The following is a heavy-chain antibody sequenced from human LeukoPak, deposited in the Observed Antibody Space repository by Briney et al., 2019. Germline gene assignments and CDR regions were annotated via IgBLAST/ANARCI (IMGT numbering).Heavy chain of an antibody. Sequence: GGSLRLSCAASGFTFSSYGMHWVRQAPGKGLEWVAVIWYDGSNKYYVDSVKGRFTISRDNSRNTLYLQMNSLRAEDTAVYYCARERVRVGAIVGAFDIWGQGTMVTVSS. CDR3: ARERVRVGAIVGAFDI. CDR1: GFTFSSYG. D-gene: IGHD1-26*01. J-gene: IGHJ3*02. V-gene: IGHV3-33*01. CDR2: IWYDGSNK.